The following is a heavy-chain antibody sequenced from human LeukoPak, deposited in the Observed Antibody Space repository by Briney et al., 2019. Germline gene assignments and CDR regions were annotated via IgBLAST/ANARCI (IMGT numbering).Heavy chain of an antibody. J-gene: IGHJ4*02. V-gene: IGHV6-1*01. D-gene: IGHD4-11*01. CDR2: TYYKSKWYN. CDR3: ARGMRAHSNFPYFDY. CDR1: GDSVSSNSAS. Sequence: SQTLSLTCVISGDSVSSNSASWKWIRQSPSRGLEWLGRTYYKSKWYNDYAVSVKSRITITPDTSKKQFSLQLNSVTPEDTAVYYCARGMRAHSNFPYFDYWGQGSRVTVSS.